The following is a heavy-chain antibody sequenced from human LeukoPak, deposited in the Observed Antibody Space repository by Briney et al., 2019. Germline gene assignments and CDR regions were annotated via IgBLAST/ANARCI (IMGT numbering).Heavy chain of an antibody. CDR3: ARPKDYYDSSGYSAAFDI. CDR2: IDPNTGQT. J-gene: IGHJ3*02. Sequence: ASVKVSCKASGYTFTAYCIHWVRQAPGQGLEWMGWIDPNTGQTDSAQKFQGRVTVTRDTSISTAYMELSRLRSDDTAVYYCARPKDYYDSSGYSAAFDIWGQGTMVTVSS. CDR1: GYTFTAYC. D-gene: IGHD3-22*01. V-gene: IGHV1-2*02.